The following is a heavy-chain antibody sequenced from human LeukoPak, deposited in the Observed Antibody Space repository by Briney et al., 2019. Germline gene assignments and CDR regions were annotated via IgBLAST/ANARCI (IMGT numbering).Heavy chain of an antibody. CDR2: INSDGSST. CDR3: ARGGNSGYCSSTSCYDAFDI. J-gene: IGHJ3*02. Sequence: GGSLRLSCAASGFTFSSYWMHWVSQAPGKGLVWVSRINSDGSSTSYADSVKGRFTISRDNAKNTLYLQMNSLRAEDTAVYYCARGGNSGYCSSTSCYDAFDIWGQGTMVTVSS. V-gene: IGHV3-74*01. CDR1: GFTFSSYW. D-gene: IGHD2-2*01.